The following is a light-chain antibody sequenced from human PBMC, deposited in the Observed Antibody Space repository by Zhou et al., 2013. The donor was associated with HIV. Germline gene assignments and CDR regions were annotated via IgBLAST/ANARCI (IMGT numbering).Light chain of an antibody. J-gene: IGKJ2*01. V-gene: IGKV3-15*01. CDR3: HQSDNWPYT. Sequence: VMTQSPATLSASPGERVTLSCRASRSVSSNLAWYQQKPGQAPRLLIYGASTRATDIPDRFSGSGSGTEFSLTISSLQSEDFAVYYCHQSDNWPYTFGQGTKLEIK. CDR1: RSVSSN. CDR2: GAS.